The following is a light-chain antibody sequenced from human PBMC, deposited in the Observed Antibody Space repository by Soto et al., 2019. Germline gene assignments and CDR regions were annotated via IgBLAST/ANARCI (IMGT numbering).Light chain of an antibody. Sequence: QSALTQPPSASGSPGQSVTISCTGTSSDVGAYIFVSWYQQHPGKAPKLMVYDVNRRPPGVPDRFFGSKSGNTASLTVSGLQAEDEADYYCCLYARGGVVFGGGTKLTVL. CDR1: SSDVGAYIF. V-gene: IGLV2-8*01. J-gene: IGLJ3*02. CDR3: CLYARGGVV. CDR2: DVN.